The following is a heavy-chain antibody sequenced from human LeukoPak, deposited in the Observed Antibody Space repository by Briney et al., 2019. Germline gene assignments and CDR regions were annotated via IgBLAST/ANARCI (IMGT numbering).Heavy chain of an antibody. V-gene: IGHV4-34*01. Sequence: SETLSLTCAVYGGSFRGYYWSWIRQPPGKGLEWIGKINHSGSTNYNPFLKSRVTISVDTSKTQFSLKLSSVTAADTAVYYCARVRGYCSGGSCLFDYWGQGTLVTVSS. J-gene: IGHJ4*02. D-gene: IGHD2-15*01. CDR3: ARVRGYCSGGSCLFDY. CDR1: GGSFRGYY. CDR2: INHSGST.